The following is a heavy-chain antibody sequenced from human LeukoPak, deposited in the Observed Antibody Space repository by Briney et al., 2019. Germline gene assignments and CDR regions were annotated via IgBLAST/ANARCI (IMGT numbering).Heavy chain of an antibody. V-gene: IGHV1-46*01. J-gene: IGHJ4*02. Sequence: ASVKVSCKASGYTLTSYYMHWVRQAPGQGLEWMGIINPSGGSTSYAQKFQGRVTMTRDMSTSTVYMELSSLRSEDTAVYYCTVEMATTLDYWGQGTLVTVSS. CDR1: GYTLTSYY. CDR2: INPSGGST. CDR3: TVEMATTLDY. D-gene: IGHD5-24*01.